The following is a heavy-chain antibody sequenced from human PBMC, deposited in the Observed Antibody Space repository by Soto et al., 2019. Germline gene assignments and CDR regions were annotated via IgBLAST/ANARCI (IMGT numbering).Heavy chain of an antibody. J-gene: IGHJ3*02. D-gene: IGHD1-26*01. CDR3: ARGYSGSYGHAFDI. Sequence: SVKVSCKASGGSLSTDALSWVRQSPGQGLEWIGGIIPMFGTASYGQNFQDRVTITADESTSTAYMELSSLRSEDTAVYYCARGYSGSYGHAFDIWGQGTMVTVSS. CDR2: IIPMFGTA. CDR1: GGSLSTDA. V-gene: IGHV1-69*13.